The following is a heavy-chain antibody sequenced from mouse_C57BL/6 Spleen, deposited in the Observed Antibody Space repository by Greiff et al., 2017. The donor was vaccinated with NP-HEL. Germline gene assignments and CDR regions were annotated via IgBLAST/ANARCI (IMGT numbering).Heavy chain of an antibody. CDR1: GFTFTDYY. V-gene: IGHV7-3*01. Sequence: EVKVVESGGGLVQPGGSLSLSCAASGFTFTDYYMSWVRQPPGKALEWLGFIRNKANGYTTEYSASVKGRFTISRDNSQSILYLQMNALRAEDSATYYCSRYIRGIPDWGQGTSVTVSS. CDR2: IRNKANGYTT. J-gene: IGHJ4*01. CDR3: SRYIRGIPD.